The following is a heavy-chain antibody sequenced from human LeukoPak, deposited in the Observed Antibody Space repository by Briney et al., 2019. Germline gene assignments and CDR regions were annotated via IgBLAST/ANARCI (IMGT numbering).Heavy chain of an antibody. V-gene: IGHV4-59*01. CDR2: IYYSGST. CDR3: ARDRSWSFFSA. Sequence: SETLSLTCTVSGGSISSYYWSWVRQPAGKGLEWIGYIYYSGSTSYNPSLKSRVTISVDTSKNQFSLKLSSVTAADTAVYYCARDRSWSFFSAWGQGTLVTVSS. CDR1: GGSISSYY. D-gene: IGHD6-13*01. J-gene: IGHJ4*02.